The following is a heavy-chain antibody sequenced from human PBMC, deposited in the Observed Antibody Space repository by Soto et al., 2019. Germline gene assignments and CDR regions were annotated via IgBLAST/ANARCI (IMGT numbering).Heavy chain of an antibody. Sequence: GGSLRLSCAASGFTFSSYDMHWVRQATGKGLEWVSAIGTAGDTYYPGSVKGRFTISGENAKNSLYLQLNSLSAGDTAVYYCARVKDGGYAFDYWGQGTLVTVSS. CDR1: GFTFSSYD. V-gene: IGHV3-13*01. CDR2: IGTAGDT. J-gene: IGHJ4*02. D-gene: IGHD5-12*01. CDR3: ARVKDGGYAFDY.